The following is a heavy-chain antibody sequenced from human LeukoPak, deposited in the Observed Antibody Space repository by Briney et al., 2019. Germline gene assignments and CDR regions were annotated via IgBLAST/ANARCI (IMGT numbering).Heavy chain of an antibody. CDR3: ARTFWSGYYRWFDP. Sequence: SETLSLTCVVSGGSVSGYYWGWIRQPPGRGLEWIGYVYYSGSTNYNPSLKSRVTISVDTSKNQFSLKLSSVTAADTAVYYCARTFWSGYYRWFDPWGQGTLVTVSS. CDR1: GGSVSGYY. CDR2: VYYSGST. J-gene: IGHJ5*02. V-gene: IGHV4-59*02. D-gene: IGHD3-3*01.